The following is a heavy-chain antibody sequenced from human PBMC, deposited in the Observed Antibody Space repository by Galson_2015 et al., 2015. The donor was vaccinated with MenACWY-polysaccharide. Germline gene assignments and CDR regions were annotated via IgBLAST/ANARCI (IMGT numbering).Heavy chain of an antibody. CDR2: ISKSGDSI. Sequence: SLRLSCAASGFSLGGWYMSWIRQAPGKGLEWLSYISKSGDSIYYADSVKGRFAISRDNTKNSLYLQLSSLEVEDTAIYYCARGHYGLDVWGQGTTVTVSS. CDR3: ARGHYGLDV. V-gene: IGHV3-11*01. CDR1: GFSLGGWY. J-gene: IGHJ6*02.